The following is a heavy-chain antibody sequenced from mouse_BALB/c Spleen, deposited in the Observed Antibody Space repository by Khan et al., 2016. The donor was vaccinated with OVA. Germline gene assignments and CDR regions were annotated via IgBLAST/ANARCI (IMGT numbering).Heavy chain of an antibody. J-gene: IGHJ3*01. CDR3: TRSGYGSFAY. Sequence: QVQLQQSGAELVKPGASVKLSCKASGYTFTSYYMYWVKQRPGQGLEWIGKINPSNGGTNFNEKFKSKATLTVDKSSSTAYMQLSSLTSEDSAVYYCTRSGYGSFAYWGQGTLVTVSA. V-gene: IGHV1-53*01. D-gene: IGHD2-2*01. CDR2: INPSNGGT. CDR1: GYTFTSYY.